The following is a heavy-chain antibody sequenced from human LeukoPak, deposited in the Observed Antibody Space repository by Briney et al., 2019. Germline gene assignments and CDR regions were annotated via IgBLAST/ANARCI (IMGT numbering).Heavy chain of an antibody. CDR2: ISSSSSYI. V-gene: IGHV3-21*01. Sequence: GGSLRLSCAASGFTFSSYSMNWVRQAPGKGLEWVSSISSSSSYIYYADSVKGRFTISRDNAKNSLYLQMNSLRAEDTAVYYCARGSIWKTTVTTGYWGQGTLVTVSS. CDR1: GFTFSSYS. CDR3: ARGSIWKTTVTTGY. D-gene: IGHD4-17*01. J-gene: IGHJ4*02.